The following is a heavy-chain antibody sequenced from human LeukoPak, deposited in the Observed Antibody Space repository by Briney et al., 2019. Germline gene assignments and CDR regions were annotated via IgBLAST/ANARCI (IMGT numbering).Heavy chain of an antibody. CDR1: GGSFSGYY. D-gene: IGHD2-15*01. CDR2: INHSGST. Sequence: SETLSLTCAVYGGSFSGYYWSWIRQPPGKGLEWIGEINHSGSTNYNPSLKSRVTISVDTSENQFSLKLSSVTAADTAVYYCARVGAVVVVAATHWGQGTLVTVSS. V-gene: IGHV4-34*01. J-gene: IGHJ4*02. CDR3: ARVGAVVVVAATH.